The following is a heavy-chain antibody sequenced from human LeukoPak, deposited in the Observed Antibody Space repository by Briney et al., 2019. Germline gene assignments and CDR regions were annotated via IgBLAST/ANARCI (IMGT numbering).Heavy chain of an antibody. D-gene: IGHD2-21*01. CDR3: AREIMVSREWYFDL. CDR1: GFTFSSYW. Sequence: GGSLRLSCAASGFTFSSYWMIWVRQAPGKGLEWVANIKEDGSDKYYVDSVKGRFTISRDNAKNTLYLQMNSLRVEDTAVYFCAREIMVSREWYFDLWGRGTLVTVAS. J-gene: IGHJ2*01. V-gene: IGHV3-7*01. CDR2: IKEDGSDK.